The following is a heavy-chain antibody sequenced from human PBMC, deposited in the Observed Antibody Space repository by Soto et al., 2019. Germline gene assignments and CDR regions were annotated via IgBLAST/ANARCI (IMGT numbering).Heavy chain of an antibody. D-gene: IGHD6-19*01. Sequence: PGESPKISCKGAGYSFTDYWIGWVRQMPGKGLEWLGIFYPGDSGARYSPSFQGQVYISADKSVNTAYLQWGSLKASDTAMYYCARQTTGWCGMDVWGQGTTVTVSS. CDR1: GYSFTDYW. CDR3: ARQTTGWCGMDV. CDR2: FYPGDSGA. J-gene: IGHJ6*02. V-gene: IGHV5-51*01.